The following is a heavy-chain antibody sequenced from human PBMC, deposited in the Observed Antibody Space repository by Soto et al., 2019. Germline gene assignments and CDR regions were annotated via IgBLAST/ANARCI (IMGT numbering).Heavy chain of an antibody. CDR3: ARGMVRDTFKGFQH. Sequence: SKTLSLTCAVYGGSFSGYYWSWIRQPPGKGLEWIGEINHSGSTNYNPSLKSRVTISVDTSKNQFSLKLSSVTAADTAVYYCARGMVRDTFKGFQHWGQGTLVTVSS. V-gene: IGHV4-34*01. D-gene: IGHD3-10*01. J-gene: IGHJ1*01. CDR2: INHSGST. CDR1: GGSFSGYY.